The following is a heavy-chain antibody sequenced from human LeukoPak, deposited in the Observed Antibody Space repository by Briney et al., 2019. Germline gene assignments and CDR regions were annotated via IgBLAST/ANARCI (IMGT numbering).Heavy chain of an antibody. CDR2: INYSGRI. CDR3: ARLVDYDNSGDPDIFDI. D-gene: IGHD3-22*01. J-gene: IGHJ3*02. CDR1: SGFISSYY. Sequence: PSETLSLTCIVSSGFISSYYWSWIRQTPGKGLEWIAFINYSGRIKCNPSLQSRVSISLDTSKNHFSLQLRSVMAVDTAVYYCARLVDYDNSGDPDIFDIWGQGTIVSIS. V-gene: IGHV4-59*01.